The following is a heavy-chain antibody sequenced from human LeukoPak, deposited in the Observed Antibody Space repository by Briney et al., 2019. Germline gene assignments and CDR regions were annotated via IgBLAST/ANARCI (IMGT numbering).Heavy chain of an antibody. CDR3: ARIFGGIDY. CDR2: IYYSGST. J-gene: IGHJ4*02. CDR1: GGSFSSYY. D-gene: IGHD3-10*01. Sequence: SETLSLTCAVYGGSFSSYYWGWIRQPPGKGLEWIGSIYYSGSTYYNPSLKSRVTISVDTSKNQFSLKLSSVTAADTAVYYCARIFGGIDYWGQGTLVTVSS. V-gene: IGHV4-39*07.